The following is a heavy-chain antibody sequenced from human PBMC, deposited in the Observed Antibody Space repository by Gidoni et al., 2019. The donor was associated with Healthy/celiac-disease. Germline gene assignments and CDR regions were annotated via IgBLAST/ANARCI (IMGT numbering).Heavy chain of an antibody. Sequence: VQLVVSGGGLVKPGGSLRLSCAASGFTFSSYSMNWVRKAPGKGLEWVSSIRSSSSYRDDADSVKGRVTISRDNAKNSLYLQMNSLRAEDTAVYDCARDGGAARPGFDYWGQGTLVTVSS. CDR1: GFTFSSYS. V-gene: IGHV3-21*01. CDR3: ARDGGAARPGFDY. D-gene: IGHD6-6*01. CDR2: IRSSSSYR. J-gene: IGHJ4*02.